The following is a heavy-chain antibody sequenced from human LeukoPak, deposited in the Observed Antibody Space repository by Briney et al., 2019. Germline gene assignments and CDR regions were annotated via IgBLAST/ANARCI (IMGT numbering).Heavy chain of an antibody. CDR1: GFTFSTYD. D-gene: IGHD2-15*01. Sequence: GGSLRLSCAASGFTFSTYDMNWVRQAPGKGLEWISYISYSRRSIYYADSVKGRFTISKDDAKKLLFLQMDSLRAEDTAVYYCARKYCSGGVCSDFDFWGQGTLVTVSS. J-gene: IGHJ4*02. V-gene: IGHV3-48*04. CDR3: ARKYCSGGVCSDFDF. CDR2: ISYSRRSI.